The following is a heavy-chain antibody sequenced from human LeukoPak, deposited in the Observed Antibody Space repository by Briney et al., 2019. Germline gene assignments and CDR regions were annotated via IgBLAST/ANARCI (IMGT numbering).Heavy chain of an antibody. CDR2: INHSGST. J-gene: IGHJ4*02. Sequence: SETLSLTCAVYGGSFSGYYWSWIRQPPGKGLEWIGEINHSGSTNSNPSLESRVTISVDTSKNQFSLKLSSVTAVDTAVYYCASQPKLERRRYFDYWGQGTLVTVSS. CDR1: GGSFSGYY. CDR3: ASQPKLERRRYFDY. V-gene: IGHV4-34*01. D-gene: IGHD1-1*01.